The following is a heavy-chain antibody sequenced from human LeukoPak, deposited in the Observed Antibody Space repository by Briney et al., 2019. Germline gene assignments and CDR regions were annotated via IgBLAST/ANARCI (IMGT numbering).Heavy chain of an antibody. CDR2: IIPIFGTA. J-gene: IGHJ4*02. D-gene: IGHD2-15*01. Sequence: GASVKVSCKASGGTFSSYAISWVRQAPGQGLEWMGRIIPIFGTANYAQKFQGRVTITTDESTSTAYVELSSLRSEDTAVYYCARSTGYCSGGSCSAFGYWGQGTLVTVSS. CDR3: ARSTGYCSGGSCSAFGY. CDR1: GGTFSSYA. V-gene: IGHV1-69*05.